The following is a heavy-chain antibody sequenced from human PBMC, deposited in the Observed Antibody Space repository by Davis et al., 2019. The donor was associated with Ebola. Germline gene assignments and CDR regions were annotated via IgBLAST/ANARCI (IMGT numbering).Heavy chain of an antibody. CDR3: ARGYYYDSSGYRWFDP. V-gene: IGHV1-69*13. D-gene: IGHD3-22*01. Sequence: SVKVSCKASGGTFSSYAISWVRQAPGQGLEWMGGIIPIFGTANYAQKFQGRVTITADESTGTAYMELSSLRSEDTAVYYCARGYYYDSSGYRWFDPWGQGTLVTVSS. CDR1: GGTFSSYA. CDR2: IIPIFGTA. J-gene: IGHJ5*02.